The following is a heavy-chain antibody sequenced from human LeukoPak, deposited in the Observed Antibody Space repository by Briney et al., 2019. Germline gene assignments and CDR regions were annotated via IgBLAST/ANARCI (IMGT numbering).Heavy chain of an antibody. V-gene: IGHV1-2*06. J-gene: IGHJ4*02. CDR2: INPNSGGT. CDR3: ARGKDGYNYLLDY. Sequence: ASVKVSCTASGYTFTGYYMHWARQAPGQGLEWMGRINPNSGGTNYAQKFQGRVTMTRDTSISTAYMELSRLRSDDTAVYYCARGKDGYNYLLDYWGQGTLVTVSS. CDR1: GYTFTGYY. D-gene: IGHD5-24*01.